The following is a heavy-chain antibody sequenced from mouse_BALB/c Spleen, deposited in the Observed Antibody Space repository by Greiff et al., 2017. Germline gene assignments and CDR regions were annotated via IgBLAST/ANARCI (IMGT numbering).Heavy chain of an antibody. V-gene: IGHV14-4*02. CDR2: IDPENGDT. CDR3: SYGYDDYFDY. D-gene: IGHD2-2*01. CDR1: GFNIKDYY. Sequence: EVQLQQSGAELVRSGASVKLSCTASGFNIKDYYMHWVKQRPEQGLEWIGWIDPENGDTEYAPKFQGKATMTADTSSNTAYLQLSSLTSEDTAVYYCSYGYDDYFDYWGQGTTLTVSS. J-gene: IGHJ2*01.